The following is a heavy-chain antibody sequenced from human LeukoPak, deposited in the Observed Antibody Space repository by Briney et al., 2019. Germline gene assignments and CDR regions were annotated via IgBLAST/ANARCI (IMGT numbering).Heavy chain of an antibody. J-gene: IGHJ3*02. D-gene: IGHD3-22*01. CDR1: GFTFSRHW. V-gene: IGHV4-59*11. Sequence: KPGGSLRLSCAASGFTFSRHWMSWVRQAPGKGLEWIGYIYYSGSTNYNPSLKSRVTISVDTSKNQFSLKLSSVTAADTAVYYCAGAGVIVFAFDIWGQGTMVTVSS. CDR3: AGAGVIVFAFDI. CDR2: IYYSGST.